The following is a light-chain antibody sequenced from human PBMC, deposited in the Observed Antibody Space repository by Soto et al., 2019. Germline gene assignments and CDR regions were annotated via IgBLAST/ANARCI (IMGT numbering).Light chain of an antibody. J-gene: IGKJ1*01. V-gene: IGKV3-20*01. Sequence: DIVLTQSPGTLSLSPGERATISCRASQSVSSTYLAWYQQKPGQAPRLLIYGASSRATGIPDRFSGSGSGTDFTLTISRLEPEDLAVYYCQQYGSSPQTFGQGTKVEIK. CDR3: QQYGSSPQT. CDR1: QSVSSTY. CDR2: GAS.